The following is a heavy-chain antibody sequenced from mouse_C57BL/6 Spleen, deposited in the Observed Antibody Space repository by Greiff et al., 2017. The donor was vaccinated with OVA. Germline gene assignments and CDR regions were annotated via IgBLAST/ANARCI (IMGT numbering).Heavy chain of an antibody. V-gene: IGHV1-59*01. CDR3: ASASGYDYYAMDY. CDR2: IDPSDSYT. Sequence: QVQLQQPGAELVRPGTSVKLSCKASGYTFTSYWMHWVKRRPGQGLEWIGVIDPSDSYTNYNQKFKGKATLTVDTSSSTAYMQLSSLTSEDSAVYYCASASGYDYYAMDYWGQGTSVTVSS. CDR1: GYTFTSYW. D-gene: IGHD3-2*02. J-gene: IGHJ4*01.